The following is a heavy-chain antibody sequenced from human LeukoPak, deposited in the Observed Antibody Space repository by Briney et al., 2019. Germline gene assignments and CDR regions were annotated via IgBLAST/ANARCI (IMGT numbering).Heavy chain of an antibody. CDR3: ARWGDDYDSSGYTIRKRYMYV. Sequence: SETLSLTCAVYGGSFSGYYWSWIRQPPGKGLEWIGEINHGGSTNYNPSLKSRVTISVDTSKNQFSLKLSSVTAADTAVYYCARWGDDYDSSGYTIRKRYMYVWGKGTPVTVSS. J-gene: IGHJ6*03. CDR2: INHGGST. CDR1: GGSFSGYY. V-gene: IGHV4-34*01. D-gene: IGHD3-22*01.